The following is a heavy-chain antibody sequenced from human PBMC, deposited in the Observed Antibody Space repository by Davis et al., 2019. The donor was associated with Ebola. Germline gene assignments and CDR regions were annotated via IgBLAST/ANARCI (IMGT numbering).Heavy chain of an antibody. V-gene: IGHV3-15*01. D-gene: IGHD3-10*01. CDR3: TTDRVLLWFGELLYAHYGMDV. J-gene: IGHJ6*02. CDR2: IKSKTDGGTT. Sequence: GESLKISCAASGFTFSSYSMNWVRQAPGKGLGWVGRIKSKTDGGTTDYAAPVKGRFTISRDDSKNTLYLQMNSLKTEDTAVYYCTTDRVLLWFGELLYAHYGMDVWGQGTTVTVSS. CDR1: GFTFSSYS.